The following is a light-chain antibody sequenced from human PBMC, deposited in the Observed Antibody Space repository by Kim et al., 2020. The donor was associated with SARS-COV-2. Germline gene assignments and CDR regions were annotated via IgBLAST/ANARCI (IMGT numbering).Light chain of an antibody. Sequence: QSVLTQPPSVSAAPGQKVTISCSGSSSNIENNYVSWYQQLPGTAPKLLIFDNDERPSGIPDRFSGSKSGTSATLGITGLQTGEEADYYCGTWDSNLSVYVFGTGTKVTVL. CDR2: DND. J-gene: IGLJ1*01. CDR3: GTWDSNLSVYV. V-gene: IGLV1-51*01. CDR1: SSNIENNY.